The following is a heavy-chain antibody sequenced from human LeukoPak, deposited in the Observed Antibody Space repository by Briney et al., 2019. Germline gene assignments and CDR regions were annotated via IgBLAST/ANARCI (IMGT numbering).Heavy chain of an antibody. J-gene: IGHJ6*03. CDR3: ARTYDSSGYYWWDYYYMDV. CDR1: GFTFSGYW. D-gene: IGHD3-22*01. V-gene: IGHV3-7*01. CDR2: IKQDGSEK. Sequence: PGGSLRLSCAASGFTFSGYWMSWVRQAPGKGLEWVANIKQDGSEKYYVDSVKGRFTISRDNAKNSLYLQMSSLRAEDTAVYYCARTYDSSGYYWWDYYYMDVWGKGTTVTVSS.